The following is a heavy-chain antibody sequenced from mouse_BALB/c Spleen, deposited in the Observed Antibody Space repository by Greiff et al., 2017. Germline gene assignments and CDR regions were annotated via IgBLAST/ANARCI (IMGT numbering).Heavy chain of an antibody. CDR1: GFTFSDYY. Sequence: EVMLVESGGGLVQPGGSRKLSCAASGFTFSDYYMYWVRQTPEKRLEWVATISDGGSYTYYPDSVKGRFTISRDNAKNNLYLQMSSLKSEDTAMYYCARAHYYGSSYAMDYWGQGTSVTVSS. D-gene: IGHD1-1*01. CDR3: ARAHYYGSSYAMDY. CDR2: ISDGGSYT. J-gene: IGHJ4*01. V-gene: IGHV5-4*02.